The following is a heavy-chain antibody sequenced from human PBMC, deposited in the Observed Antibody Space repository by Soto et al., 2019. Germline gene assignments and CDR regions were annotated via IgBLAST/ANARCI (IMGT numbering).Heavy chain of an antibody. CDR3: ARGSRGGYYYYGMDV. D-gene: IGHD3-10*01. J-gene: IGHJ6*02. CDR1: GGSFSGYY. V-gene: IGHV4-34*01. Sequence: PSETLSLTCAVYGGSFSGYYWSWIRQPPGKGLEWIGEINHSGSTNYNPSLKSRVTISVDTSKNQSSLKLSSVTAADTAVYYCARGSRGGYYYYGMDVWGQGTTVTVS. CDR2: INHSGST.